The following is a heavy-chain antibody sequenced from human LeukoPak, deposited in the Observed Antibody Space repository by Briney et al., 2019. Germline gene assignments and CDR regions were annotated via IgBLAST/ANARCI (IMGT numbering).Heavy chain of an antibody. D-gene: IGHD2-2*01. J-gene: IGHJ5*02. V-gene: IGHV4-31*03. CDR1: GGSISSGGYY. Sequence: KPSQTLSLTCTVSGGSISSGGYYWSWIRQHPGKGLEWIGYTYYSGSTNYNPSLKSRVTISVDTSKNQFSLKLSSVTAADTALYYCAARECSSTSCFEGWFDPWGQGTLVTVSS. CDR2: TYYSGST. CDR3: AARECSSTSCFEGWFDP.